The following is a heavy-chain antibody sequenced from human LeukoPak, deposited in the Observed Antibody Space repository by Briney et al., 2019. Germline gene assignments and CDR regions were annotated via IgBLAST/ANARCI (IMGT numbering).Heavy chain of an antibody. J-gene: IGHJ6*03. CDR1: GYTFTSYY. CDR3: ARGGRYSSSSEYYYYYMDV. V-gene: IGHV1-46*01. Sequence: GASVKVSCKASGYTFTSYYMHWVRQAPGQGLEWMGIINPSGGSTNYAQKFQGRVTITADKSTSTAYMELSSLRSEDTAVYYCARGGRYSSSSEYYYYYMDVWGKGTTVTVSS. CDR2: INPSGGST. D-gene: IGHD6-6*01.